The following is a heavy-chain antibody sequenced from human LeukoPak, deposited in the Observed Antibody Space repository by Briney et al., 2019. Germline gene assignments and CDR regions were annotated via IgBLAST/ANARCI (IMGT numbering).Heavy chain of an antibody. Sequence: GESLKISCATSGYRYTNYWIGWVRQMPGKGLEFMGIINPGDSETRYSPSFQGQVTISADKSFSTAYLQFHSLKASDTAMYYCARHATTGFTVNRFDPWGQGTLVTVFS. J-gene: IGHJ5*02. CDR3: ARHATTGFTVNRFDP. CDR2: INPGDSET. CDR1: GYRYTNYW. D-gene: IGHD1-26*01. V-gene: IGHV5-51*01.